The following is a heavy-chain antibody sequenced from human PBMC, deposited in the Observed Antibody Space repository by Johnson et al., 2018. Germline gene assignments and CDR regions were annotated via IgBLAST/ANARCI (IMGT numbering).Heavy chain of an antibody. Sequence: QLVQSGGGLVQPGGSLRLSCAASGFTFSSYDMQWVRRAPGKGLECTAVISKHGSNKYYADFVKGRFTISRDNSKNTLDLQMNSLRAEDTAVYFCARYCSSALCYGGYYVRMDGWGQGTTVTVSS. V-gene: IGHV3-30*03. CDR2: ISKHGSNK. D-gene: IGHD2-2*01. CDR3: ARYCSSALCYGGYYVRMDG. CDR1: GFTFSSYD. J-gene: IGHJ6*02.